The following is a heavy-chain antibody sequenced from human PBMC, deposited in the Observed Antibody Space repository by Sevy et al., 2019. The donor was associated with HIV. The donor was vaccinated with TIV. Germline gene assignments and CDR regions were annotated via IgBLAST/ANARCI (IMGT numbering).Heavy chain of an antibody. Sequence: GGSLRLSCAASGFTFGRYWMSWVRQAPGKGLEWVANIKQDGSEKYYVDSVKGRFTISRDNAKNSLYLQMNSLRADDTAVYYCARVKDDSSGYRFDYWGQGTLVTVSS. D-gene: IGHD3-22*01. CDR2: IKQDGSEK. CDR1: GFTFGRYW. CDR3: ARVKDDSSGYRFDY. V-gene: IGHV3-7*01. J-gene: IGHJ4*02.